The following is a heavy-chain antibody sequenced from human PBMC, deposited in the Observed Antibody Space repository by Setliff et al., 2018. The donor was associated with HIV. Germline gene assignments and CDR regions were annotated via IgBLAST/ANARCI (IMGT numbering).Heavy chain of an antibody. CDR2: IYGSGNT. V-gene: IGHV4-4*02. Sequence: SETLSLTCAVSGDSISSKYYWSWVRQPPGEGLEWIGEIYGSGNTNSNPSLKTGVTMSLDKSKNQFSLKLTSVTAGDTAIYYCARANSIKGYSYGPDAFDIWGQGTMVTVSS. D-gene: IGHD5-18*01. J-gene: IGHJ3*02. CDR1: GDSISSKYY. CDR3: ARANSIKGYSYGPDAFDI.